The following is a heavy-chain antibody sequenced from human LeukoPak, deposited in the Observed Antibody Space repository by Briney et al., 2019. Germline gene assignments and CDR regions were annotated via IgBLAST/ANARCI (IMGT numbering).Heavy chain of an antibody. V-gene: IGHV3-7*01. J-gene: IGHJ4*02. Sequence: GGSLRLSCAASGFTFSSYAMSWVRQAPGKGLEWVANIKEDVRDKYYVDSVRGRFTISRDNAKSSLYLQMNSLRAEDTAVYYCARSSVAYRYLDYWGQGTLVTVSS. CDR2: IKEDVRDK. CDR3: ARSSVAYRYLDY. D-gene: IGHD6-19*01. CDR1: GFTFSSYA.